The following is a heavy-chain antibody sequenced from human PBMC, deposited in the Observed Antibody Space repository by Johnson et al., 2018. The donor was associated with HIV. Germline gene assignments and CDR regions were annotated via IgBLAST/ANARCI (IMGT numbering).Heavy chain of an antibody. J-gene: IGHJ3*02. D-gene: IGHD3-22*01. Sequence: VQLVESGGGLVQPGGSLRLSCAASGFTVSSNYMSWVRQAPGKGLEWVSVIYSGGSKDYADSVKGRFTISRDNSKNTMYLQMNSLRAEDTAVYYCAKGVSIVVIKGLSGAFDIWGQGTMVTVSS. V-gene: IGHV3-66*02. CDR2: IYSGGSK. CDR1: GFTVSSNY. CDR3: AKGVSIVVIKGLSGAFDI.